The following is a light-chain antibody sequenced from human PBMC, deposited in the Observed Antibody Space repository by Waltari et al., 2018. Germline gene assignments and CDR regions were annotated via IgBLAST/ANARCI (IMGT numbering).Light chain of an antibody. V-gene: IGKV1-5*03. CDR2: KAS. Sequence: DIQMTQSPSTLSASVGDRVTITCRASQSISSWLAWYQPRPWKAPKVLIYKASSLESGVPSMFSGSGSGTEFTLTISSLQPDDFATYYCQQYNSYWTFGQGTKVEIK. CDR1: QSISSW. CDR3: QQYNSYWT. J-gene: IGKJ1*01.